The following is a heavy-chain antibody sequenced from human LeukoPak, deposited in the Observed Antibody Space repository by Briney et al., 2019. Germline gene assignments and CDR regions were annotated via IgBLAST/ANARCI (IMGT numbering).Heavy chain of an antibody. Sequence: SVKVSCKASGGTFSSYAISWVRQAPGQGLEWMGGIIPIFGTANYAQKFQGRVTITADESTSTAYMELSSLRFEDTAVYYCAREGVGATKRGAFDYWGQGTLVTVSS. J-gene: IGHJ4*02. CDR3: AREGVGATKRGAFDY. CDR1: GGTFSSYA. CDR2: IIPIFGTA. D-gene: IGHD1-26*01. V-gene: IGHV1-69*13.